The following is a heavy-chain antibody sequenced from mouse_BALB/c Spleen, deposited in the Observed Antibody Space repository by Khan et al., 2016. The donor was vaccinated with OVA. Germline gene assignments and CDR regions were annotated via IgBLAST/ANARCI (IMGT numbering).Heavy chain of an antibody. CDR3: ARDRIDY. V-gene: IGHV1-7*01. Sequence: QVQLKESGAELAKPGASVKMSCKASGYTFTSYWMHWIKQRPGQGLEWIGYINPTSGYTDYNQKFKDKATLTADKPSSTAYMQLSSLTSDDSAVYYCARDRIDYWGQGTALTVSS. J-gene: IGHJ2*01. CDR2: INPTSGYT. CDR1: GYTFTSYW.